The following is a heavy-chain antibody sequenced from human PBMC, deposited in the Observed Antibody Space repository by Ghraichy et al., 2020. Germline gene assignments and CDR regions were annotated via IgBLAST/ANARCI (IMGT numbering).Heavy chain of an antibody. J-gene: IGHJ4*02. CDR3: ARHVQKLLWFEVGYYFDY. CDR2: IYYSGST. Sequence: SETLSLTCTVSGGSISSSSYYWGWIRQPPGKGLEWIGSIYYSGSTYYNPSLKSRVTISVDTSKNRFSLKLSSVTAADTAVYYCARHVQKLLWFEVGYYFDYWGQGTLVTVSS. D-gene: IGHD3-10*01. CDR1: GGSISSSSYY. V-gene: IGHV4-39*01.